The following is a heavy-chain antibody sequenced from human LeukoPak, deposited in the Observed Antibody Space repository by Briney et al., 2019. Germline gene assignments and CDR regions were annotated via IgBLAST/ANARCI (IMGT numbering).Heavy chain of an antibody. CDR1: GFTFSNYA. CDR3: AKVASSSWYAYFDY. J-gene: IGHJ4*02. V-gene: IGHV3-23*01. D-gene: IGHD6-13*01. Sequence: GGSLRLSRAASGFTFSNYAMSWVRQAPRKGLEWVSALSGSGVTTYYADSVRGRFTISRDNSKNTLYLQMNSLRAEDTAVYYCAKVASSSWYAYFDYWGRGTLVTVSS. CDR2: LSGSGVTT.